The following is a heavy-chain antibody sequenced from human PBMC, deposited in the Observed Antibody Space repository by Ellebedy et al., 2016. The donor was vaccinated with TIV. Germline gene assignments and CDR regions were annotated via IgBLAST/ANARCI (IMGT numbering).Heavy chain of an antibody. V-gene: IGHV1-69*13. D-gene: IGHD4-23*01. CDR2: IIPIFGTA. J-gene: IGHJ3*02. CDR1: GGTFSSYA. Sequence: AASVKVSCKASGGTFSSYAISWVRQAPGQGLEWMGGIIPIFGTANYAQKFQGRVTITADESTSTAYMELSSLRSEDTAVYYCARGGHGGNSKVFDAFDIWGQGTMVTVSS. CDR3: ARGGHGGNSKVFDAFDI.